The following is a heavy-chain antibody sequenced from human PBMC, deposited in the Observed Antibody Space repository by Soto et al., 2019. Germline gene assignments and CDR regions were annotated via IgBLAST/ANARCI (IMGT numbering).Heavy chain of an antibody. Sequence: ESGGGLVQPGGSLRLSCAASGFTFSSYDMHWVRQATGKGLEWVSAIGTAGDTYYPGSVKGRFTISRENAKNSLYLQMNSLRAEDTAVYYCARSNYGYSISWSQIFDYWGQGTLVTVSS. J-gene: IGHJ4*02. CDR3: ARSNYGYSISWSQIFDY. CDR2: IGTAGDT. CDR1: GFTFSSYD. D-gene: IGHD6-13*01. V-gene: IGHV3-13*01.